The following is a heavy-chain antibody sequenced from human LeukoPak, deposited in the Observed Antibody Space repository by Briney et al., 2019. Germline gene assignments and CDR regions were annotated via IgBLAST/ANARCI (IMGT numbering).Heavy chain of an antibody. CDR1: GFTLSNFW. CDR2: IKQDGSEK. V-gene: IGHV3-7*01. CDR3: ASRYCTGVNCFAASYMCMDV. J-gene: IGHJ6*03. D-gene: IGHD2-8*02. Sequence: GGSLRLSCAVSGFTLSNFWMAWVRQAPGKGLEWVANIKQDGSEKYYVDSVKGRFTISRDNADRSLYLQMTSLRVEDTAVYFCASRYCTGVNCFAASYMCMDVWGKGTTVTVSS.